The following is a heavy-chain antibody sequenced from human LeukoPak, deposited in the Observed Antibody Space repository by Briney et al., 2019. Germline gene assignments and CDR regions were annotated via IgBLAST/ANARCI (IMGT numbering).Heavy chain of an antibody. CDR3: ARVGCTGGSCLAYNYYAMDV. J-gene: IGHJ6*02. Sequence: GGSLRLSCAAFGFTFNTYGMNWVRQAPGKGLEWVAIIWYDGSDKYYADSVKGRFTISRDNSKNTLYLQRNSLRAEDTAVYYCARVGCTGGSCLAYNYYAMDVWAKGPRSPSP. CDR2: IWYDGSDK. CDR1: GFTFNTYG. V-gene: IGHV3-33*01. D-gene: IGHD2-15*01.